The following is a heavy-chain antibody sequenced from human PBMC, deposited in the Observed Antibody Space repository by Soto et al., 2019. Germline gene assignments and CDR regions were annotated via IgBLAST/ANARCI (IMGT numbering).Heavy chain of an antibody. CDR3: VRHAQWIIRAY. D-gene: IGHD5-12*01. J-gene: IGHJ4*02. CDR2: IYYSGST. CDR1: GGSISSSSYY. V-gene: IGHV4-39*01. Sequence: PSETLSLTCTVSGGSISSSSYYWGWIRQPPGKGLEWIGRIYYSGSTYYNPSLKSRVTISVDTPKNQFSLKLSSLTAADTAVYYCVRHAQWIIRAYWGQGSLVTVSS.